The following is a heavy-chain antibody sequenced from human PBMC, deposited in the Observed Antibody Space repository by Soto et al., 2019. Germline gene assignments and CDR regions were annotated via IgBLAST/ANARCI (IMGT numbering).Heavy chain of an antibody. V-gene: IGHV5-10-1*03. CDR3: ARLPPPTYCSGSTCSGY. D-gene: IGHD2-15*01. J-gene: IGHJ4*02. Sequence: EVQLVQSGAEVKKPGESLRISCKGSGYSFTNYWINWVRQMPGKGLEWMGRIDPDDSNTNYSPSFDGHVTITIDKSISTDYLQGSNLQASDTAMYYCARLPPPTYCSGSTCSGYWGQGTLLTVSS. CDR2: IDPDDSNT. CDR1: GYSFTNYW.